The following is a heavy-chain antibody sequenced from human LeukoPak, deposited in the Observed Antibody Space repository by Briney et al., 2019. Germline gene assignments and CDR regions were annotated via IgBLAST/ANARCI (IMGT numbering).Heavy chain of an antibody. D-gene: IGHD1-1*01. J-gene: IGHJ3*02. V-gene: IGHV3-23*01. CDR2: ISGSGSNT. CDR3: ARGRYWTPI. CDR1: GFTFSTYA. Sequence: RGSLRLSCAASGFTFSTYAMTWVRQAPGKGLEWVSAISGSGSNTYYADSVKGRFTMSRDNSKNTLYLQMNSLRAEDTAVYYCARGRYWTPIWGQGTMVTVSS.